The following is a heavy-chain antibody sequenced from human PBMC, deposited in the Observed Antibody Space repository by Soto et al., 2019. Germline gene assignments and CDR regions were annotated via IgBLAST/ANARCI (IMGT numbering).Heavy chain of an antibody. V-gene: IGHV3-30*18. CDR3: AKDSQTDYSSYYYYYGMDV. CDR2: ISYDGSNK. Sequence: QVQLVESGGGVVQPGRSLRLSCAASGFTFSSYGMHWVRQAPGKGLEWVAVISYDGSNKYYADSVKGRFTISRDNSKNTLYLQMNSLRAEDTAVYYCAKDSQTDYSSYYYYYGMDVWGQGTTVTVSS. D-gene: IGHD2-15*01. J-gene: IGHJ6*02. CDR1: GFTFSSYG.